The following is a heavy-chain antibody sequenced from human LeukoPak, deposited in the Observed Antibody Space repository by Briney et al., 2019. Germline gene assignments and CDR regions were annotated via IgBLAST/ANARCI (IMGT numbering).Heavy chain of an antibody. D-gene: IGHD1-1*01. CDR3: AKSPGQIQLDYFDY. J-gene: IGHJ4*02. V-gene: IGHV3-23*01. CDR1: GFTFNNYA. Sequence: GGSLRLSCAASGFTFNNYAMSWVRQAPGMGLEWVSSISGSGVTTYYADSVRGRFTISRDNSKTTLYLQLDSLRPEDRAIYYCAKSPGQIQLDYFDYWGQGTLVTVSS. CDR2: ISGSGVTT.